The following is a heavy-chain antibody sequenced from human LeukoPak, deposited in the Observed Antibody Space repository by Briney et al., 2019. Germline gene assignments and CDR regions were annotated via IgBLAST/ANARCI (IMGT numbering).Heavy chain of an antibody. CDR3: ARVRQQLGHYFDY. D-gene: IGHD6-13*01. V-gene: IGHV4-38-2*01. CDR2: IYHSGST. J-gene: IGHJ4*02. CDR1: DYSISSGYY. Sequence: PSETLSLTCAVSDYSISSGYYWGWIRQPPGKGLESIGSIYHSGSTYYNPSLKSRVTISVDTSKNQFSLKLSSVTAADTAVYYCARVRQQLGHYFDYWGQGTLVTVSS.